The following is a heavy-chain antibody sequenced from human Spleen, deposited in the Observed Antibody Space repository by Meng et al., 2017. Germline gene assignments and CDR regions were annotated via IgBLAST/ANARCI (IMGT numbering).Heavy chain of an antibody. CDR3: AKDSSWYSVPALYYYYGMDV. CDR1: GFTFDDYA. CDR2: ISWDGGST. V-gene: IGHV3-43D*03. J-gene: IGHJ6*02. D-gene: IGHD6-13*01. Sequence: GESLKISCAASGFTFDDYAMHWVRQAPGKGLEWVSLISWDGGSTYYADSVKGRFTISRDNSKNTLYLQMNSLRAEDTAVYYCAKDSSWYSVPALYYYYGMDVWGQGTTVTVSS.